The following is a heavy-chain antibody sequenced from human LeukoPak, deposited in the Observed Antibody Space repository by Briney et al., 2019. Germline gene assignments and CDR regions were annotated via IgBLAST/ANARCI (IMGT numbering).Heavy chain of an antibody. Sequence: GGSLRLSCAASGFTFSSYGMSWVRQAPGKGLEWVSAISGSGGSTYYADSVKGRFTISRDNSKNTLYLQMSSLRAEDTAVYYCARAYYYDSSGYYNAFDIWGQGTMVTVSS. J-gene: IGHJ3*02. CDR1: GFTFSSYG. D-gene: IGHD3-22*01. V-gene: IGHV3-23*01. CDR3: ARAYYYDSSGYYNAFDI. CDR2: ISGSGGST.